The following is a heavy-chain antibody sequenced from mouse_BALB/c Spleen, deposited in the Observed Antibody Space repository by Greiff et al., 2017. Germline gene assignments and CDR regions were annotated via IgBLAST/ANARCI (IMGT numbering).Heavy chain of an antibody. CDR3: ARSGFAY. CDR1: GFNFKDTY. V-gene: IGHV14-3*02. J-gene: IGHJ3*01. CDR2: IDPANGNT. Sequence: VQLQQSGAELVKPGASVKLSCTASGFNFKDTYMHWVKQRPEQGLEWIGRIDPANGNTKYDPKFQGKATITADTSSNTAYLQLSSLTSEDTAVYYCARSGFAYWGQGTLVTVSA.